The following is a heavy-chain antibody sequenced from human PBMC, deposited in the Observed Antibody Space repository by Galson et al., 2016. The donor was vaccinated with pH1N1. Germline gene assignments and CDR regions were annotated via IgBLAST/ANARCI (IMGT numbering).Heavy chain of an antibody. J-gene: IGHJ6*02. CDR1: GFTFSNSG. CDR2: ISNSGGTT. D-gene: IGHD2-15*01. V-gene: IGHV3-23*01. CDR3: TSLKGDSSGTYGTEV. Sequence: SLRLSCAASGFTFSNSGMTWVRQAPGKGLEWVSTISNSGGTTFYADSVKGRFTISRDNFRSTLYLEMNTLKPEDTAVYYCTSLKGDSSGTYGTEVWGQGTTVTVSS.